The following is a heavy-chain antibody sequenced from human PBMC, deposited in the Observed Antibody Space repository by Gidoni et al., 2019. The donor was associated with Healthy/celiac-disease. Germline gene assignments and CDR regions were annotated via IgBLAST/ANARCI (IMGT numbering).Heavy chain of an antibody. V-gene: IGHV3-74*01. Sequence: GSSTSYADSVKGRFTISRDNAKNTLYLQMNSLRAEDTAVYYCARVVRGIVGATVGAFDIWGQGTMVTVSS. CDR2: GSST. J-gene: IGHJ3*02. D-gene: IGHD1-26*01. CDR3: ARVVRGIVGATVGAFDI.